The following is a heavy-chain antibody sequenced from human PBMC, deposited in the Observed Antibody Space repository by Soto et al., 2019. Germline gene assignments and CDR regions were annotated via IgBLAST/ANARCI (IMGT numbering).Heavy chain of an antibody. D-gene: IGHD3-16*01. CDR2: IYYSGST. CDR3: ARLAALGSIMITFGGVSGYYFDY. Sequence: SETLSLTCTVSGGSISSYYWSWIRQPPGKGLEWIGYIYYSGSTNYNPSLKSRVTISVDASKNQFSLKLSSVTAADTAVYYCARLAALGSIMITFGGVSGYYFDYWGQGTLVTVS. CDR1: GGSISSYY. J-gene: IGHJ4*02. V-gene: IGHV4-59*08.